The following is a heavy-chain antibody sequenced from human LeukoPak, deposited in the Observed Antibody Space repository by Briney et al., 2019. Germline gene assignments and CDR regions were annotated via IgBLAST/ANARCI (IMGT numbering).Heavy chain of an antibody. J-gene: IGHJ5*02. CDR1: GYTFTSYG. Sequence: GASVKVSCKASGYTFTSYGISWVRQAPGQGLEWMGWISAYNGNTNYAQKLQGRVTMTTDTSTSTAYMELRSLRSDDTAVYYCARGIYSSGWYFPWFDPWGRGTLVTVSS. CDR2: ISAYNGNT. V-gene: IGHV1-18*01. D-gene: IGHD6-19*01. CDR3: ARGIYSSGWYFPWFDP.